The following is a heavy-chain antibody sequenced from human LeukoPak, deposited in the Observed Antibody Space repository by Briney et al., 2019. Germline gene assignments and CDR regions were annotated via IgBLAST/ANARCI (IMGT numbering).Heavy chain of an antibody. V-gene: IGHV5-51*01. D-gene: IGHD3-22*01. CDR3: ARIPHETSYDSSGHFDY. CDR2: IYPGDSDT. CDR1: GYSFTSYW. J-gene: IGHJ4*02. Sequence: GESLQISCKGSGYSFTSYWIGWVRQMPGKGLEWMGIIYPGDSDTRYSPSFQGQVTISADKSISTAYLQWSSLKASDTAMYYCARIPHETSYDSSGHFDYWGQGTLVTVSS.